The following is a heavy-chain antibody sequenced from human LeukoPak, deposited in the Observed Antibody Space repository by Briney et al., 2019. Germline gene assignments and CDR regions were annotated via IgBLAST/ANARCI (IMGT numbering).Heavy chain of an antibody. V-gene: IGHV3-21*01. J-gene: IGHJ5*02. D-gene: IGHD2-15*01. CDR3: TKVPTMVVPPHH. CDR2: ISSSSNYI. CDR1: VFTFSSYS. Sequence: GVSLRLSCAASVFTFSSYSMNWVRQAPAKGLQLVSSISSSSNYIYYADSVKGRFTISRDNAKNSLYLQMNSLIAEHTTVYYCTKVPTMVVPPHHWDQGTLVTVSS.